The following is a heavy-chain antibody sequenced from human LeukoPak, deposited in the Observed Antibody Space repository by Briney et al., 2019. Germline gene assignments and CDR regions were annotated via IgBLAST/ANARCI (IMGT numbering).Heavy chain of an antibody. Sequence: QPGRSLRLSCAASGFTFSSYGMHWVRQAPGKGLEWVAVISYDGSNKYYADSVKGRFTISRDNSKNTLYLQMNSLRAEDTAVYYCAKSSLIQLWSWDYFDYWGQGTPVTVSS. CDR3: AKSSLIQLWSWDYFDY. CDR1: GFTFSSYG. CDR2: ISYDGSNK. D-gene: IGHD5-18*01. J-gene: IGHJ4*02. V-gene: IGHV3-30*18.